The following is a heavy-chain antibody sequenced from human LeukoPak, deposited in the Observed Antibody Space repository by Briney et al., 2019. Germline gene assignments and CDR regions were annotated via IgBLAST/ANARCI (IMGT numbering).Heavy chain of an antibody. CDR3: ARYRRGQQLIDY. CDR2: INAGNGNT. Sequence: ASVKVSCKASGYTFTSYAMHWVRQAPGQRLEWMGWINAGNGNTKYSQKFQGRVTITRDTSASTAYMELSSQRSEDTAVYYCARYRRGQQLIDYWGQETLVTVSS. J-gene: IGHJ4*02. D-gene: IGHD6-13*01. CDR1: GYTFTSYA. V-gene: IGHV1-3*01.